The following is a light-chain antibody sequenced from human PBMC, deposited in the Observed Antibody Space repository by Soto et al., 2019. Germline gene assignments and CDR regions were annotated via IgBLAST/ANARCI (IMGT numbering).Light chain of an antibody. Sequence: EIVLTQSPGTLSLSPGERATLSCRASQSVSNNYVAWYQRKPGQPPRLLIYGASSRATDIPRRFSGSGSGTEFTLTITRLEPEDFAVYYCQQYNSSPPTFGQGTKVESK. V-gene: IGKV3-20*01. CDR2: GAS. CDR1: QSVSNNY. J-gene: IGKJ1*01. CDR3: QQYNSSPPT.